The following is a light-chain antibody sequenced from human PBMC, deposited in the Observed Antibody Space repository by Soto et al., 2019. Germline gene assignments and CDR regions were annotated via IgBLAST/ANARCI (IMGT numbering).Light chain of an antibody. J-gene: IGLJ2*01. CDR1: SSDVGSYNL. V-gene: IGLV2-23*01. CDR3: CSYAGSSTFVV. CDR2: EGS. Sequence: QSALTQPASVSGSPGQSITISCTGTSSDVGSYNLVSWYQQYPGKAPKLMIYEGSKRPSGVSNRFSGSKSGNTASLTISGLQAEDEADYYCCSYAGSSTFVVFGGGTQLTVL.